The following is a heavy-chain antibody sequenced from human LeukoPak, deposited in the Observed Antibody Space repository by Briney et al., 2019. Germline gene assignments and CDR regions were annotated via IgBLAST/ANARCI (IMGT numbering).Heavy chain of an antibody. CDR2: MNPNSGNT. CDR3: ARGHYGSGSYYIDY. CDR1: GYTFTSYD. D-gene: IGHD3-10*01. J-gene: IGHJ4*02. Sequence: ASVQVSCKASGYTFTSYDINWVRQATGQGLEWMGWMNPNSGNTGYAQKFQGRVTMTRNTSISTAYMELSSLRSEDTAVYYCARGHYGSGSYYIDYWGQGTLVTVSS. V-gene: IGHV1-8*01.